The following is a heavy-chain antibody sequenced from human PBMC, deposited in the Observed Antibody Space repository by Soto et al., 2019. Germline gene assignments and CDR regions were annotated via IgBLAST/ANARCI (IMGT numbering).Heavy chain of an antibody. Sequence: QVQLQESGPGQVKPSETLSLTCSVSGGSMSEYFWSWIRQSPGKGLEWIGYIYYLGSTDYNPSLKSRVTLSVDTSKRQFSLRLTSVTAADTAVYYCARDGYDGSGSPYPAYWGPGTQVTVSS. J-gene: IGHJ4*02. D-gene: IGHD3-10*01. CDR1: GGSMSEYF. CDR3: ARDGYDGSGSPYPAY. CDR2: IYYLGST. V-gene: IGHV4-59*01.